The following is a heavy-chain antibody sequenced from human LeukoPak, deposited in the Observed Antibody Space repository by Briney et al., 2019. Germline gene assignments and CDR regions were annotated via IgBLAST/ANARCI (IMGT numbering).Heavy chain of an antibody. D-gene: IGHD2-2*01. CDR2: IIPILGIA. V-gene: IGHV1-69*04. CDR1: GGTFSSYA. J-gene: IGHJ4*02. CDR3: ARISLGYCSSTSCERGYFDY. Sequence: ASVKVSCKASGGTFSSYAISWVRQAPGQGLEWMGRIIPILGIANYAQKFQGRVTITTDESTSTAYMELSSLRSEDTAVYYCARISLGYCSSTSCERGYFDYWGQGTLVTVSS.